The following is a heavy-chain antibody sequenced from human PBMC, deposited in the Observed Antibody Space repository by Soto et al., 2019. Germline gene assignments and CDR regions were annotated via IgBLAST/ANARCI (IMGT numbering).Heavy chain of an antibody. D-gene: IGHD2-2*01. CDR3: ARDTMLGVVVPAAPSSHHRDYYYYGMDV. CDR1: GGSISSGDYY. J-gene: IGHJ6*02. V-gene: IGHV4-30-4*01. Sequence: SETLSLTCTVSGGSISSGDYYWSWIRQPPGKGLEWSGYIYYSGSTYYNPSLKSRVTISVDTSKNQFSLKLSSVTAADTAVYYCARDTMLGVVVPAAPSSHHRDYYYYGMDVWGQGTTVTVSS. CDR2: IYYSGST.